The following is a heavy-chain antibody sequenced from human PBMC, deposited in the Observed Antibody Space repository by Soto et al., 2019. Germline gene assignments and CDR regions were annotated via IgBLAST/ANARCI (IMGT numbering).Heavy chain of an antibody. CDR3: ARDRPEVLNPTDHPIFDY. Sequence: EVQLVESGGGLVQPGGSLRLSCAASGFIFSSHWMHWVRQDPVRGLVWVARIKSDGSSTAYADSVKGRFTISRDNAKTTLYLQMNSLRVEDTAVYYCARDRPEVLNPTDHPIFDYWGQGTLVTVSS. D-gene: IGHD2-8*02. J-gene: IGHJ4*02. CDR2: IKSDGSST. V-gene: IGHV3-74*01. CDR1: GFIFSSHW.